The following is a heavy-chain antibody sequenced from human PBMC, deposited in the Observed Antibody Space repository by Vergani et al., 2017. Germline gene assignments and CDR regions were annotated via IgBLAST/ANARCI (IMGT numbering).Heavy chain of an antibody. Sequence: QVQLQESGPGLVKPSQTLSPTCTVPGGPISSVDYYWSWIRQPPGKGLGWIGYIYYSGSTYYNPSLKSRVTISVDTSKNQFSLKLSSVTAADTAVYYCARDRDASEGYYNWFDPWGQGTLVTVSS. J-gene: IGHJ5*02. V-gene: IGHV4-30-4*01. D-gene: IGHD3-10*01. CDR1: GGPISSVDYY. CDR2: IYYSGST. CDR3: ARDRDASEGYYNWFDP.